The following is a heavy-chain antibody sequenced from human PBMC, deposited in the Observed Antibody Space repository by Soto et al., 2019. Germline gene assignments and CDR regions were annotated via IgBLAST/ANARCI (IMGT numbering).Heavy chain of an antibody. J-gene: IGHJ6*02. V-gene: IGHV4-30-2*06. D-gene: IGHD3-22*01. CDR2: IYHNGNT. CDR1: GDSISSGGYS. CDR3: ARGRDYYDSSGYYGGYGLDV. Sequence: QLQLRESGSGLVKPSQTLSLTCAVSGDSISSGGYSWNWIRQSPGKGLEWIGYIYHNGNTNYNPSLKSRATVSLHRSQNEFSLKLTSVTAADTAVYFCARGRDYYDSSGYYGGYGLDVWGQGTTVTVSS.